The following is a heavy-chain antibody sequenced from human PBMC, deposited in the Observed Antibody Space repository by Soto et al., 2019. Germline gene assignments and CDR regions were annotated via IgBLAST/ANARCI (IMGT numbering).Heavy chain of an antibody. CDR2: IYAGTIT. CDR1: GITVRSYY. V-gene: IGHV3-53*01. CDR3: ARIPYDNNSTIFDY. J-gene: IGHJ4*02. D-gene: IGHD3-22*01. Sequence: PGGSLRLSRAASGITVRSYYMSWVRQAAGKGLEWVSVIYAGTITYYADSVKGRFTIYRDNSKNTLNLEMNSLRVEDTAVYYCARIPYDNNSTIFDYWRQGTLVTVSS.